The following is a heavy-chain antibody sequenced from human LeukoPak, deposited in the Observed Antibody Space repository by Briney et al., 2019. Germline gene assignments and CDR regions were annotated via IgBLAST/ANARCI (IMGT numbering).Heavy chain of an antibody. D-gene: IGHD2-15*01. Sequence: ASVKVSRKASGYTFTGYYMHWVRQAPGQGLEWMGWINPNSGGTNYAQRFQGRVTMTSDTSIKTAYMELSRLRSDDTAVYYCASHGYCSGGRCSTGYSYNWFDPWGQGTLVTVSS. CDR3: ASHGYCSGGRCSTGYSYNWFDP. V-gene: IGHV1-2*02. CDR2: INPNSGGT. CDR1: GYTFTGYY. J-gene: IGHJ5*02.